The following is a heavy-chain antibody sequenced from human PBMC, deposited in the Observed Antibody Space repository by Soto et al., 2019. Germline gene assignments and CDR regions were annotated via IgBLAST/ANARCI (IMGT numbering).Heavy chain of an antibody. Sequence: QITLKESGPPLVKPTQTLTLTCTFSGFSLSSTRVAVGWIRQPPGKALEWLALIYWDDDKRYSPFLKSRLTIATDTSKIPVVLTLTNMDPVDTATYYFAHSIVAGFGYYFDYWGQGTLVTVSS. D-gene: IGHD6-19*01. V-gene: IGHV2-5*02. CDR3: AHSIVAGFGYYFDY. J-gene: IGHJ4*02. CDR2: IYWDDDK. CDR1: GFSLSSTRVA.